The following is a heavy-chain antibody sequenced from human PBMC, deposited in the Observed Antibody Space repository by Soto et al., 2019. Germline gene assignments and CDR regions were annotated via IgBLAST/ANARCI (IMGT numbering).Heavy chain of an antibody. J-gene: IGHJ3*01. Sequence: QITLKESGQTLVNPTQMLTLTCTFSGFSLTTRGVGVGWIRQPPGEALEWLALIYWDEDERYSPSLRSSLTFTLTTSKHHVVPTMTNIEPVYPRTYYCAPSYSSSPDDAFDVWGQATRVTVSS. V-gene: IGHV2-5*02. CDR1: GFSLTTRGVG. CDR2: IYWDEDE. CDR3: APSYSSSPDDAFDV. D-gene: IGHD6-6*01.